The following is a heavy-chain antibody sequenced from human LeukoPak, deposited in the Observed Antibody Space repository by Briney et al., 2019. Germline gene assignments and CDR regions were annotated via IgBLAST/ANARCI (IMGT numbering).Heavy chain of an antibody. V-gene: IGHV3-15*01. D-gene: IGHD3-9*01. J-gene: IGHJ6*04. CDR3: ARAHVLRYFDWLGYYYGMDV. CDR2: IRTRTDGGTT. Sequence: GGSLRLSCAASGFTFSNAWMTWVRQAPGKGLEWVGRIRTRTDGGTTDYAAPVKGRFTISRDNSKNTLYLQMNSLRAEDTAVYYCARAHVLRYFDWLGYYYGMDVWGKGTTVTVSS. CDR1: GFTFSNAW.